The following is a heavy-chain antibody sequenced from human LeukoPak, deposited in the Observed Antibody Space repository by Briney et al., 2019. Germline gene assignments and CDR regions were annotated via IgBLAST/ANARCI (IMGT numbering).Heavy chain of an antibody. J-gene: IGHJ6*03. CDR1: GGSFSGYY. CDR2: INHSGST. D-gene: IGHD6-19*01. Sequence: SETLSLTCAVYGGSFSGYYWSWIRQPPGKGLEWIGEINHSGSTNYNPSLKSRVTISVDTSKNQFSLKLSSVTAADTAVYYCARAQAVAGSNYYYMDVWGKGTTVTVSS. CDR3: ARAQAVAGSNYYYMDV. V-gene: IGHV4-34*01.